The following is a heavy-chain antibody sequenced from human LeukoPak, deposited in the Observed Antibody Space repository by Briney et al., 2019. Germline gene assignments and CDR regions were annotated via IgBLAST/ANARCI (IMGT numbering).Heavy chain of an antibody. CDR1: GGSISSYY. D-gene: IGHD3-3*01. J-gene: IGHJ4*02. Sequence: PSETLSPTCTVSGGSISSYYWSWIRQPAGKAPEWIGRIYSSGIINYNPSLKSRVTMSLDNSKNQLSLKLSYVTAADTAVYYCARDTGKSGYPGYWGQGTLVTVSS. V-gene: IGHV4-4*07. CDR3: ARDTGKSGYPGY. CDR2: IYSSGII.